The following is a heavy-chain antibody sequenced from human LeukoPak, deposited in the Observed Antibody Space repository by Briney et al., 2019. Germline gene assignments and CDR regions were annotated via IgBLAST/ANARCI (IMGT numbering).Heavy chain of an antibody. CDR1: GYTFTTYD. V-gene: IGHV1-8*01. CDR2: MNPNSGNT. J-gene: IGHJ4*02. CDR3: AKNVRDTGTFDY. D-gene: IGHD5-18*01. Sequence: ASVKVSCKASGYTFTTYDINWVRQATGQGLEWMGWMNPNSGNTGYAQRFQGRVTMTRDTSISTAYMELNSLTSEDTAVFYCAKNVRDTGTFDYWGQGTLVTVSS.